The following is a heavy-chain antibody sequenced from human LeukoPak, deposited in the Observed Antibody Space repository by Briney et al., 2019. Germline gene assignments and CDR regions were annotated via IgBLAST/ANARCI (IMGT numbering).Heavy chain of an antibody. CDR3: ARDLVVTATY. J-gene: IGHJ4*02. CDR2: ISSAASTI. CDR1: GFTFSRYE. V-gene: IGHV3-48*03. D-gene: IGHD2-21*02. Sequence: GGSLRLSCAASGFTFSRYEMKWVRQAPGKGLEWVSYISSAASTIYYADSVKGRFTISRDNAKNTLYLQMNSLRAEDTGVYYCARDLVVTATYWGQGTLVTVSS.